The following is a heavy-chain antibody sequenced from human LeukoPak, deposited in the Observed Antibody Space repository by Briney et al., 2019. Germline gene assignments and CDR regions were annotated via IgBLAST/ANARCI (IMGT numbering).Heavy chain of an antibody. Sequence: GGSLRLSCAASGFTFSSYEMNWVRQAPGKGLEWVSAFSGGGGSTYYADSVKGRFTISRDNSKNTLYLQMNSLRAEDTAVYFCATSGLSRFGFWGQGTLVTVSS. V-gene: IGHV3-23*01. D-gene: IGHD2/OR15-2a*01. CDR3: ATSGLSRFGF. CDR1: GFTFSSYE. J-gene: IGHJ4*02. CDR2: FSGGGGST.